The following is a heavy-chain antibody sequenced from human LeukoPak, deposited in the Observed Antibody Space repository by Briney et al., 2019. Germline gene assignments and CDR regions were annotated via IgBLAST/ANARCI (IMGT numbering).Heavy chain of an antibody. Sequence: SETLSLTCTVSGGSISCYYWSWIRQPAGKGLEWIGRIYTSGSTNYNPSLKSRVTMSVDTSKNQFSLKLSSVTAADTAVYYCARHGWELQFYYYYMDVWGKGTTVTISS. J-gene: IGHJ6*03. CDR2: IYTSGST. CDR1: GGSISCYY. CDR3: ARHGWELQFYYYYMDV. V-gene: IGHV4-4*07. D-gene: IGHD1-26*01.